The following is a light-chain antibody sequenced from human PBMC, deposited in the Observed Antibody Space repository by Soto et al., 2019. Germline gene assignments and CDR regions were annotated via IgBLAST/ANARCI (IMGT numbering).Light chain of an antibody. Sequence: EIVLTQSPATLSLSPGERATLSFRASQSVGSYLAWYQQKPGQAPRLLIHGASNRAAGIPVRFSGSGSGTDFTLTISSLQPDDFATYYCQQYNNDWTFGQGTKVDIK. CDR3: QQYNNDWT. CDR2: GAS. CDR1: QSVGSY. J-gene: IGKJ1*01. V-gene: IGKV3-11*01.